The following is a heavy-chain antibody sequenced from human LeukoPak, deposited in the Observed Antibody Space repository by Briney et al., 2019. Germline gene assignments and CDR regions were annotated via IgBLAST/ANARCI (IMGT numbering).Heavy chain of an antibody. D-gene: IGHD1-1*01. Sequence: GGSLRLSCAASGFTFSSCGMHWVRQAPGKGLEWVSSISSSSSYIYYADSVKGRFTISRDNAKNSLYLQMNSLRAEDTAVYYCARVEEGGDAFDIWGQGTMVTVSS. J-gene: IGHJ3*02. CDR1: GFTFSSCG. CDR3: ARVEEGGDAFDI. CDR2: ISSSSSYI. V-gene: IGHV3-21*01.